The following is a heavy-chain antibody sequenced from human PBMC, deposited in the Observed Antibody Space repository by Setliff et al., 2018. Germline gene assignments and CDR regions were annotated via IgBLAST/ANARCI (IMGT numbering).Heavy chain of an antibody. D-gene: IGHD3-3*01. Sequence: PSETLSLTCTVSGDSINSRTNYWSWIRQPAGKGPEWIGHIYASWSTNYNPSLKSRVTISLDTSKNQFSLKLISVTATDTAVYYCARMSGFQYMDVWGKGTTVTVSS. J-gene: IGHJ6*03. CDR1: GDSINSRTNY. V-gene: IGHV4-61*09. CDR3: ARMSGFQYMDV. CDR2: IYASWST.